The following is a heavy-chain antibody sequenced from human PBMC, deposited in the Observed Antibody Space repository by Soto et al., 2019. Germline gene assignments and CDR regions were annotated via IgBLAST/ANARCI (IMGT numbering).Heavy chain of an antibody. D-gene: IGHD2-15*01. J-gene: IGHJ4*02. CDR3: AHLVVAGLTYYFDY. CDR2: IYWDDDK. Sequence: FGLTRVNPTEMHTLSCAFSGFSLSTSAVGVGWIRQPPGKALEWLAFIYWDDDKRYSPSLKSSLTITKDTSKNQVVLAMTNMDPVDTATYYCAHLVVAGLTYYFDYWGQGTLVTVSS. CDR1: GFSLSTSAVG. V-gene: IGHV2-5*02.